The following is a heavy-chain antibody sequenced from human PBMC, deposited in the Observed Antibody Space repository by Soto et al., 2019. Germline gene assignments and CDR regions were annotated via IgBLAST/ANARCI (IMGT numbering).Heavy chain of an antibody. Sequence: SETLSLTCAVSGGSISSGGYSWSWIRQPPGKGLEWIGYIYHSGSTYYNPSLKSRVTISVDTSKNQFSLKLSSVTAADTAVYYCARHGCISTSCYAPVPPVLDYWGQGTLVTVSS. D-gene: IGHD2-2*01. CDR3: ARHGCISTSCYAPVPPVLDY. V-gene: IGHV4-30-2*03. CDR2: IYHSGST. J-gene: IGHJ4*02. CDR1: GGSISSGGYS.